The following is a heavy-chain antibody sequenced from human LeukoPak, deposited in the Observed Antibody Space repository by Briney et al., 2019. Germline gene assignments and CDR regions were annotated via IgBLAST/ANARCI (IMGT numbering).Heavy chain of an antibody. J-gene: IGHJ4*02. CDR2: IKSKSDGETR. Sequence: GGSLRLSCAVSGLTFTGAWFRWVRQAPGKGLEWVGRIKSKSDGETREYAAPVKGRFTISRDDSKNTLYLQMNSLKIEDTALYYRATDDPQWSHWGQGTLVTVSS. V-gene: IGHV3-15*01. D-gene: IGHD2-15*01. CDR3: ATDDPQWSH. CDR1: GLTFTGAW.